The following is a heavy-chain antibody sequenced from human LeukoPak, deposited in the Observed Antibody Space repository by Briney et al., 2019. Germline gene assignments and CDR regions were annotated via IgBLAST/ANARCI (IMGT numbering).Heavy chain of an antibody. J-gene: IGHJ4*02. D-gene: IGHD3-3*01. CDR3: ASQNKNSPITIFGVVIRHFDY. CDR1: GGSISSSSYY. CDR2: IYYSGST. V-gene: IGHV4-39*01. Sequence: SETLSLTCTVSGGSISSSSYYWGWIRQPPGKGLEWIGSIYYSGSTYYNPSLKSRVTISVDTSKNQISLKLSSVTAADTAVYYCASQNKNSPITIFGVVIRHFDYWGQGTLVTVSS.